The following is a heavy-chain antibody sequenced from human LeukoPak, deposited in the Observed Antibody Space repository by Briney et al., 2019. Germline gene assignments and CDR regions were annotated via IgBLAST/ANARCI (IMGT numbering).Heavy chain of an antibody. Sequence: PSETLSLTCTVSGGSISSYYWSWIRQPPGKGLEWIGNIYNSGGTNYNPSLKSRVTTSVDTSRNQFSLKLTSVTAADTAVYYCARYRGNSNGGFDPWGQGTLVTVSS. V-gene: IGHV4-59*01. CDR2: IYNSGGT. D-gene: IGHD4-23*01. CDR1: GGSISSYY. CDR3: ARYRGNSNGGFDP. J-gene: IGHJ5*02.